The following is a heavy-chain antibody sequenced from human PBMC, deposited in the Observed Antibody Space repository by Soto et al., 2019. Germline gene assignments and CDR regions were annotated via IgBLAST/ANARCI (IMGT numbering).Heavy chain of an antibody. J-gene: IGHJ5*02. V-gene: IGHV3-23*01. CDR2: IARAGDLI. D-gene: IGHD3-9*01. Sequence: PGGSLRLSCAASGFTFSNYAMVWVRQAPGKGLEWVSAIARAGDLIRYADSVKGRFTISRDNSNNTLYLQMSSLRAEDTAIYLCAKSLTVQVIYYFDTWGQGTQVTVX. CDR3: AKSLTVQVIYYFDT. CDR1: GFTFSNYA.